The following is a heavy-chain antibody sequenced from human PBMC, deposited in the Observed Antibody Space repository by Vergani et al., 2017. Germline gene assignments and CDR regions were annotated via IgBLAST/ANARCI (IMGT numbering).Heavy chain of an antibody. J-gene: IGHJ6*03. Sequence: QVQLQESGPGLVKPSETLSLTCTVSGGSVSSGSYYWSWIRQPAGKGLEWIGYIYYSGSTNYNPSLKSRVTISVDTSKNQFSLKLSSVTAADTAVSYCARVPYDFGSGYPTYYMDVWGKGTTVTVSS. CDR3: ARVPYDFGSGYPTYYMDV. D-gene: IGHD3-3*01. CDR1: GGSVSSGSYY. CDR2: IYYSGST. V-gene: IGHV4-61*10.